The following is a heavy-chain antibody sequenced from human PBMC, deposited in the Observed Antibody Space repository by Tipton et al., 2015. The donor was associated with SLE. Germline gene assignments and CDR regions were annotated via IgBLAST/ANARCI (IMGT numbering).Heavy chain of an antibody. J-gene: IGHJ6*03. CDR2: ISATNGHI. Sequence: SLRLSCAASGFTFSTYTMTWVRQAPGKGLERVSFISATNGHIYYADSVKGRFTISRDNAKNSLYLQMNSLRAEDTAVYYCARGGYYDSSGYYRVYYYYMDVWGKGTTVTVSS. V-gene: IGHV3-21*01. CDR1: GFTFSTYT. D-gene: IGHD3-22*01. CDR3: ARGGYYDSSGYYRVYYYYMDV.